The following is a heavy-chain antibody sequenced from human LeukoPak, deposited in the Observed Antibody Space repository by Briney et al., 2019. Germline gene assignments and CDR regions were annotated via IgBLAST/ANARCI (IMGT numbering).Heavy chain of an antibody. V-gene: IGHV4-38-2*02. CDR1: GYSISSGYY. Sequence: SETLSLTCTVSGYSISSGYYWGWIRQPPGKGLEWIGSIYHSGSTYYNSSLKSRVTISVDTSQNQFSLKLSSVTAADMAMYYCAGYTDYVSYWGQGTLVTVSS. CDR2: IYHSGST. J-gene: IGHJ4*02. D-gene: IGHD4-17*01. CDR3: AGYTDYVSY.